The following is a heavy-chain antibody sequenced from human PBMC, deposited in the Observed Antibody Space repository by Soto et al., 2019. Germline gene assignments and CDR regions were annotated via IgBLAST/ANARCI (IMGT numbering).Heavy chain of an antibody. D-gene: IGHD3-16*01. Sequence: ASVKVSCKASGYTFTSYYMHWLRQAPGQGLEWMGIINPSGGSTSYAQKFQGRVTMTRDTSTSTVYMELSSLRSEDTAVYYCARPKGKYDRTYYYGMDVWGQGTTVTVSS. V-gene: IGHV1-46*01. J-gene: IGHJ6*02. CDR2: INPSGGST. CDR3: ARPKGKYDRTYYYGMDV. CDR1: GYTFTSYY.